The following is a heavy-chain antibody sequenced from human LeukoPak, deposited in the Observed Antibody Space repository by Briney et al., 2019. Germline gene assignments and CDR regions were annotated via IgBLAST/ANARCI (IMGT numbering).Heavy chain of an antibody. CDR2: ISYDGSNK. V-gene: IGHV3-30-3*01. J-gene: IGHJ4*02. CDR1: AFTFSTYA. CDR3: ASVCSSPTCSLDF. Sequence: GSLRLSCSASAFTFSTYAFHWVRQAPGKGLEWVAIISYDGSNKYYADSVKGRFSISRDNSKNAVFLQMNGLRAEDTAVYFCASVCSSPTCSLDFWGQGTLVTVSS. D-gene: IGHD2-2*01.